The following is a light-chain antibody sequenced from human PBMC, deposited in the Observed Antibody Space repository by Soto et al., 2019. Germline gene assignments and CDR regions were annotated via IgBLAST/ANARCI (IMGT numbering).Light chain of an antibody. Sequence: DIQMTQSPSSLSASVGDRVSITCRASQTIGNYLIWYQHRPGKAPKVLIYAASNLKIGVPSRFSGSGSGTDFTLTISNLQPEDSATYYCQQSYAAPLTFGIGTKVEI. CDR1: QTIGNY. CDR3: QQSYAAPLT. CDR2: AAS. J-gene: IGKJ2*01. V-gene: IGKV1-39*01.